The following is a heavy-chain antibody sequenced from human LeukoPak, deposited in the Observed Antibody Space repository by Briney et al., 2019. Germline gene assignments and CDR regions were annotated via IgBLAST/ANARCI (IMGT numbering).Heavy chain of an antibody. Sequence: SETLSLTCTVSGGSISSGSYYWSWIRQPAGKGLEWIGRIYTSGSTNYNPSLKSRVTMPVDTSKNQFSLKLSSVTAADTAVYYCARDWRYSSRWPLPAPGWFDPWGQGTLVTVSS. D-gene: IGHD6-13*01. V-gene: IGHV4-61*02. CDR2: IYTSGST. CDR3: ARDWRYSSRWPLPAPGWFDP. J-gene: IGHJ5*02. CDR1: GGSISSGSYY.